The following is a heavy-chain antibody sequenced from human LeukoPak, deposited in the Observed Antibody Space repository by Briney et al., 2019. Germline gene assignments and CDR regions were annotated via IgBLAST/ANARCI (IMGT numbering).Heavy chain of an antibody. J-gene: IGHJ4*02. D-gene: IGHD3-9*01. CDR1: GYTFTGYY. CDR2: INPNSGGT. CDR3: ARDGPHNNDWYSRHYFDY. Sequence: GASVKVSCQASGYTFTGYYMHWVRQAPGQGLEWMGWINPNSGGTNYAQKFQGRVTMTRDTSISTAYMELSRLRSDDTAVYYCARDGPHNNDWYSRHYFDYWGQGTLVTVSS. V-gene: IGHV1-2*02.